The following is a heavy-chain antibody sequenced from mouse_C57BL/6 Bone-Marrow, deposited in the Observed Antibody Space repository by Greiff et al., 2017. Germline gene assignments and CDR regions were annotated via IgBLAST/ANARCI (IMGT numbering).Heavy chain of an antibody. V-gene: IGHV1-61*01. D-gene: IGHD2-5*01. J-gene: IGHJ2*01. CDR3: ARGSNYGGNYLDY. CDR1: GYTFTSYW. Sequence: QVQLQQPGAELVRPGSSVKLSCKASGYTFTSYWLAWVKQRPGQGLEWIGNIYPSDSETHYNQKFKDKATLTVDKSSSTVYLKLSRLTSEDSAVDYCARGSNYGGNYLDYWGQGTTLTVSS. CDR2: IYPSDSET.